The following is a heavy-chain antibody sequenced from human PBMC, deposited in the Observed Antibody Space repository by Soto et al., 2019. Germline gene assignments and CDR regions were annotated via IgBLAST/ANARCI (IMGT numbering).Heavy chain of an antibody. J-gene: IGHJ6*02. CDR2: IIPIFGTA. Sequence: ASVKVSCKASGGTFSTYAISWVRQAPGQGLEWVGGIIPIFGTANYAQKFQGRVTITADESTSTAYMELSSLRSEDTAVYYCARAAYSYGTAYLSYYYGMDVWGQGTTVTVSS. V-gene: IGHV1-69*13. D-gene: IGHD5-18*01. CDR1: GGTFSTYA. CDR3: ARAAYSYGTAYLSYYYGMDV.